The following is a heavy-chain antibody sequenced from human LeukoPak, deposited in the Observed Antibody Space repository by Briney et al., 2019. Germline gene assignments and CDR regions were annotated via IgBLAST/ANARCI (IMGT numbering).Heavy chain of an antibody. V-gene: IGHV5-51*01. Sequence: GESLKISCQTSGYDFSTKWIGWVRQMPGKGLEWMGIIYPLDSITSYSPSFQGHVTISADTSINTAYLQWTSLNPSDTAIYYCARLAPDYADYWFDPWGQGTLVTVSS. D-gene: IGHD4-17*01. CDR2: IYPLDSIT. CDR3: ARLAPDYADYWFDP. J-gene: IGHJ5*02. CDR1: GYDFSTKW.